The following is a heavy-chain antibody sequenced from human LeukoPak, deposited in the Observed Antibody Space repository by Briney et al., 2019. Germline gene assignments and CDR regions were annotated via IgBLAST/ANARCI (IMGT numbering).Heavy chain of an antibody. CDR2: IIPILDTA. V-gene: IGHV1-69*05. CDR3: ARGLHCSSTSCYLSLDY. CDR1: GGTFTSYA. Sequence: SVKVSFKASGGTFTSYAISWVRQAPGQGLEWMGGIIPILDTANYAQKFQGRVTITTDESTSTAYMELSSLRSEDTAVYYCARGLHCSSTSCYLSLDYWGQGTLVTASS. J-gene: IGHJ4*02. D-gene: IGHD2-2*01.